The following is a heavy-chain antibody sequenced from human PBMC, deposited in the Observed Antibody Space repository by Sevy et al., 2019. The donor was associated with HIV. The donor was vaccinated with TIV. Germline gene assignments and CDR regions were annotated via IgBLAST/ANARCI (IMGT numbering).Heavy chain of an antibody. Sequence: ASVKVSCKASGYTFTSYGISWVRQAPGQGLEWMGWISAYNGNTNYAQKLQGRVTMTTDTSRSTAYMELRSLGSDDTAVYYCARDTITMVRGVIRPTVYYYYGMDVWGQGTTVTVSS. V-gene: IGHV1-18*01. D-gene: IGHD3-10*01. CDR3: ARDTITMVRGVIRPTVYYYYGMDV. J-gene: IGHJ6*02. CDR2: ISAYNGNT. CDR1: GYTFTSYG.